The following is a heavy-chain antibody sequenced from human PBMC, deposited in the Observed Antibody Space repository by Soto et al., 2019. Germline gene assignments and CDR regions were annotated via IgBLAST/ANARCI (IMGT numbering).Heavy chain of an antibody. D-gene: IGHD5-18*01. J-gene: IGHJ3*02. CDR2: ISYDGSNK. CDR3: ARGLDTAMADDAFDI. CDR1: GFTFSSYA. V-gene: IGHV3-30-3*01. Sequence: VGSLRLSCAASGFTFSSYAMHWVRQAPGKGLEWVAVISYDGSNKYYADSVKGRFTISRDNSKNTLYLQMNSLRAEDTAVYYCARGLDTAMADDAFDIWGQGTMVTVSS.